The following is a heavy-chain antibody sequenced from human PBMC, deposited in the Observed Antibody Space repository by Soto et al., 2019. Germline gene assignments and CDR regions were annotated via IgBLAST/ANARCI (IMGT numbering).Heavy chain of an antibody. CDR1: GYTFTSYD. D-gene: IGHD3-10*01. J-gene: IGHJ6*03. Sequence: ASVKVSCKASGYTFTSYDINWVRQATGQGLEWMGWMNPNSGNTGYAQKIQGRVTMTRNTSISTAYMELSSLRSGDTAVYYCARGRGGAGMVRGVNYYYYYMDVWGKGTTVTVSS. CDR3: ARGRGGAGMVRGVNYYYYYMDV. V-gene: IGHV1-8*01. CDR2: MNPNSGNT.